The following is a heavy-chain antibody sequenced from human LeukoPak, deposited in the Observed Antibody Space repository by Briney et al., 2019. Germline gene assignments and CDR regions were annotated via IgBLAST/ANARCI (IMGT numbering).Heavy chain of an antibody. CDR2: IIPILGTA. CDR3: ARDLGSRDGYNPPNLFDN. J-gene: IGHJ4*02. D-gene: IGHD5-24*01. V-gene: IGHV1-69*13. CDR1: GGTFSSYA. Sequence: GASVKVSCKASGGTFSSYAISWVRQAPGQGLEWMGGIIPILGTANYAQKFQGRVTITADEFTSTAYMELSSLRFEDTAVYYCARDLGSRDGYNPPNLFDNWGQGTLVTVSS.